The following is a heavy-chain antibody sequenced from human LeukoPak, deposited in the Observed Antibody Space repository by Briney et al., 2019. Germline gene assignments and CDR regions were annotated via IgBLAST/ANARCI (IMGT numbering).Heavy chain of an antibody. CDR1: GYTFTSYG. CDR2: ISAYNGNT. V-gene: IGHV1-18*01. J-gene: IGHJ5*02. CDR3: ARSTSYYDFWSGYYSSQYNWFDP. D-gene: IGHD3-3*01. Sequence: ASVKVSCKASGYTFTSYGISWVRQAPGQGLEWMGWISAYNGNTNYAQKLQGRVTMTTDTSTSTAYMELRSLRSDDTAVYYCARSTSYYDFWSGYYSSQYNWFDPWGQGTLVTVSS.